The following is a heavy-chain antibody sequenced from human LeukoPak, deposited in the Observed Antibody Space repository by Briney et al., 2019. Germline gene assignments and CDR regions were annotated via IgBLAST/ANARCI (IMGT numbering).Heavy chain of an antibody. CDR2: IFYSGST. Sequence: SETLSLTCTVSSGSISTSNYYWGWVRQPPGKALEWIGNIFYSGSTYYSPSLKSRVTISLDTSKNQFSLKLSSVTAADTAVYYCARGNFYSGSYDFGYWGQGTLVTVSS. CDR3: ARGNFYSGSYDFGY. V-gene: IGHV4-39*07. D-gene: IGHD1-26*01. J-gene: IGHJ4*02. CDR1: SGSISTSNYY.